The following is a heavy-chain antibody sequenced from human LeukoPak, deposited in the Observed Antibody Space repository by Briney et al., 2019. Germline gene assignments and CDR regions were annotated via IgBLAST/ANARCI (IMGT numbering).Heavy chain of an antibody. CDR3: ARVETSYYYMDV. V-gene: IGHV4-59*01. J-gene: IGHJ6*03. Sequence: SETLSLTCTVSGGSISTYYWSWIRQPPGKGLEWIGYIYYSGSTNYNPSLKSRVTISVDTSKNQFSLKLSSVPAADTAVYYCARVETSYYYMDVWGKGTTVTVSS. CDR1: GGSISTYY. CDR2: IYYSGST.